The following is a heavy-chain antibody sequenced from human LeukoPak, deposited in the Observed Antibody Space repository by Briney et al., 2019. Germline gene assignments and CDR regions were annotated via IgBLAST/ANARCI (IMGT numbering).Heavy chain of an antibody. D-gene: IGHD6-19*01. CDR1: GYTFTGYY. Sequence: GASVKVSCKASGYTFTGYYMHWVRQAPGQGLEWMGWINPNSGGTNYAQKFQGRVTMTRDTSISTAYMELSRLRSDDTAVYYCARVVDGYSSGWYGLGAFDIWGQGTMVTVSS. J-gene: IGHJ3*02. V-gene: IGHV1-2*02. CDR3: ARVVDGYSSGWYGLGAFDI. CDR2: INPNSGGT.